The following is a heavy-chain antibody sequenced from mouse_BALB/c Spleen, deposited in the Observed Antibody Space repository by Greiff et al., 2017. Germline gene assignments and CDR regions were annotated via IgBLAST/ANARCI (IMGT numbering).Heavy chain of an antibody. J-gene: IGHJ4*01. CDR3: ARDPPITTVVATGAMDY. CDR1: GFSLTGYG. Sequence: VQRVESGPGLVAPSQSLSITCTVSGFSLTGYGVNWVRQPPGKGLEWLGMIWGDGSTDYNSALKSRLSISKDNSKSQVFLKMNSLQTDDTARYYCARDPPITTVVATGAMDYWGQGTSVTVSS. D-gene: IGHD1-1*01. CDR2: IWGDGST. V-gene: IGHV2-6-7*01.